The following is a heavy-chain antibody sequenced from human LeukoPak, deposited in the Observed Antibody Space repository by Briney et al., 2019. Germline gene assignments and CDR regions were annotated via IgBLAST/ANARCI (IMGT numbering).Heavy chain of an antibody. CDR2: IKEDGSDK. V-gene: IGHV3-7*04. CDR3: ARVVRAAAGQQVYWYFDL. D-gene: IGHD6-13*01. Sequence: GGSLRLSCAASGFTFSNYWMSWVRQAPGKGLEWVANIKEDGSDKYCVDSVKGRLTISRDNAKSSLYLQMNSLRAEDTAVYYCARVVRAAAGQQVYWYFDLWGRGTLVTVSS. CDR1: GFTFSNYW. J-gene: IGHJ2*01.